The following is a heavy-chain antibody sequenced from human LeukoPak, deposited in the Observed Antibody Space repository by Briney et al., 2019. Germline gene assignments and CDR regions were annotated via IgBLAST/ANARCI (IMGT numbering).Heavy chain of an antibody. D-gene: IGHD7-27*01. V-gene: IGHV1-46*01. CDR3: ARIRVLGINDAFDI. Sequence: ASVKVSCKASGYSFTSYYIHWVRQAPGQGLEWMGIINPSGGSTTHAQKFQGRVTMTRDTSTSTVYMELSSLISEDTAVYYCARIRVLGINDAFDIWGQGTMVTVSS. J-gene: IGHJ3*02. CDR1: GYSFTSYY. CDR2: INPSGGST.